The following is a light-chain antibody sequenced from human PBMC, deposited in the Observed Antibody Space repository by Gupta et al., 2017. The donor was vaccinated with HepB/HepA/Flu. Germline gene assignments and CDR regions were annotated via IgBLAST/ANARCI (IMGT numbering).Light chain of an antibody. CDR1: QGISNY. CDR2: TAS. CDR3: QKYNSAPWT. V-gene: IGKV1-27*01. Sequence: DIQMTHSPFSLSASVGDRVTITCRASQGISNYLAWYQQKPGKVPKLLIYTASTLQSGVPSRFSGSGSGTDFTLTISSLQPEDVATYYCQKYNSAPWTFGQGTKVEIK. J-gene: IGKJ1*01.